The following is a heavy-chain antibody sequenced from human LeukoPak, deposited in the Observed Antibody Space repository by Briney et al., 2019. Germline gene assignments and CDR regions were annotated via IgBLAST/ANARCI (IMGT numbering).Heavy chain of an antibody. V-gene: IGHV3-15*01. CDR2: IKRETDGGTI. D-gene: IGHD3-22*01. Sequence: ETLSLTCAVYGGSFSGYYWSWVRQAPGKGLERLGRIKRETDGGTIDYAAPVKGRFTISRDDSRNTLYLQMDSLKIEDTAVYYCTTDRYYDNSELQFQHWGQGTLVTVSS. CDR3: TTDRYYDNSELQFQH. CDR1: GGSFSGYY. J-gene: IGHJ1*01.